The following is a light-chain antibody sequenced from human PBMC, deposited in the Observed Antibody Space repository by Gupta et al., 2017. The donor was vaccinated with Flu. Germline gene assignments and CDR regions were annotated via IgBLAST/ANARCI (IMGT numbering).Light chain of an antibody. J-gene: IGKJ1*01. Sequence: GDRVTITCRASQSIRFYLNWYQQKPGKAPKLLISAASSLQSGVSSRFSGSGSGTDFTLTISSLQPEDFATYYCKQSYSTPKTFGQGTKVEIK. CDR2: AAS. CDR3: KQSYSTPKT. CDR1: QSIRFY. V-gene: IGKV1-39*01.